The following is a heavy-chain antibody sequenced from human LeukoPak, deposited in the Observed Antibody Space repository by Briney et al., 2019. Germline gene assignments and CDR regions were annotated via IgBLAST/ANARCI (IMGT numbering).Heavy chain of an antibody. CDR1: GYSFTSYW. J-gene: IGHJ4*02. D-gene: IGHD3-3*01. CDR2: IYPGDSDT. V-gene: IGHV5-51*01. CDR3: ARQEITIFGVVRFDY. Sequence: GESLKISCKGSGYSFTSYWIGWVRQMPGKGLEWRGIIYPGDSDTRYSPSFQGQVTISADKSISTAYLQWSSLKASDTAMYDCARQEITIFGVVRFDYWGQGTLVTVSS.